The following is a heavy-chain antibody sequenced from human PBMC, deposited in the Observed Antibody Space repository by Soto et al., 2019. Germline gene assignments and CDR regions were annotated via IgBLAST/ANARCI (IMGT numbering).Heavy chain of an antibody. D-gene: IGHD2-2*01. V-gene: IGHV4-59*08. CDR2: IYYSGST. Sequence: SETLSLTCTVSGGSISSYYWSWIRQPPGKGLEWIGYIYYSGSTNYNPSLKSRVTISVDTSKNQFSLKLSSVTAADTAVYYCVGSTYGRSDYYYYYYMDVWGKGTTVTVSS. CDR3: VGSTYGRSDYYYYYYMDV. CDR1: GGSISSYY. J-gene: IGHJ6*03.